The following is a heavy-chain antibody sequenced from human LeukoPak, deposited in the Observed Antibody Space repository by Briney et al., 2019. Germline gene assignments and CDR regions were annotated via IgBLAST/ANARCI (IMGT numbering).Heavy chain of an antibody. CDR2: IYYSGTT. J-gene: IGHJ4*02. Sequence: SETLSLTCTASGGSISSYYWGWIRQPPGKGLEWIGSIYYSGTTYYNPSLKSRVTISVDTSKNQFYLKLSCVTAADTAVYYCARGIFGVVINDYWGQGTLVTVSS. D-gene: IGHD3-3*01. CDR3: ARGIFGVVINDY. CDR1: GGSISSYY. V-gene: IGHV4-39*01.